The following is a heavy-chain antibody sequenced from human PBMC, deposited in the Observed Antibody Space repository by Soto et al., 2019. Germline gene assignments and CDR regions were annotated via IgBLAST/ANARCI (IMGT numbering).Heavy chain of an antibody. Sequence: EVQLLQSGGGLVQPGGSLRLSCAASGFTFSSYAMSWVRQAPGKGLEWVSTISGTGGSTYYPDSVKGRFTISRDNSKNTVYLQKNSLRAEDAAVYYFAKEMTSGYYLFDYWGQGTLVTVSS. CDR2: ISGTGGST. CDR1: GFTFSSYA. D-gene: IGHD3-22*01. J-gene: IGHJ4*02. V-gene: IGHV3-23*01. CDR3: AKEMTSGYYLFDY.